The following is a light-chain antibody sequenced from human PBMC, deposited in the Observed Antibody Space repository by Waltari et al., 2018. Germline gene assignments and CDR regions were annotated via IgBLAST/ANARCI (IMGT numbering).Light chain of an antibody. Sequence: EIVLTQSPDTLSFSPGERATLPCRASQSVASPYFAWYQQKPGQSPRLLIYGASSRATGIPDRFSGSGSGTDFTLTITRLEPEDFAVYYCQQYGGSPNTFGQGTKLEI. J-gene: IGKJ2*01. V-gene: IGKV3-20*01. CDR1: QSVASPY. CDR3: QQYGGSPNT. CDR2: GAS.